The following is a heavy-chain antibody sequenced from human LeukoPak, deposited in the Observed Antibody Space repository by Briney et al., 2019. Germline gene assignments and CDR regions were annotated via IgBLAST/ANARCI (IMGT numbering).Heavy chain of an antibody. D-gene: IGHD5-12*01. V-gene: IGHV3-11*06. CDR2: ISSSSGYT. Sequence: SGGSLRLSCAASGFTFSDYYMNWIRQAPGKGLEWVSYISSSSGYTKYADSVKGRFTISRDNAENSLYLQMSSLRAEDTAVYYCARSTSAFDSPFDLWGQGTLVTVSS. CDR3: ARSTSAFDSPFDL. J-gene: IGHJ4*02. CDR1: GFTFSDYY.